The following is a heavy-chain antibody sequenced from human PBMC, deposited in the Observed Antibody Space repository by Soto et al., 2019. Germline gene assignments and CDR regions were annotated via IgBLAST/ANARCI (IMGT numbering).Heavy chain of an antibody. CDR2: IIPIFGTA. V-gene: IGHV1-69*06. Sequence: QVQLVQSGAEVKKPGSSVKVSCKASGGTFSSYAISWVRQAPGQGLEWMGGIIPIFGTANYAQKFQGRVTITADKSTSTAYMELSSLRSEDTAVYYCARELYSIYDPPNYYYYGMDVWGQGTTVTVSS. CDR3: ARELYSIYDPPNYYYYGMDV. D-gene: IGHD4-4*01. J-gene: IGHJ6*02. CDR1: GGTFSSYA.